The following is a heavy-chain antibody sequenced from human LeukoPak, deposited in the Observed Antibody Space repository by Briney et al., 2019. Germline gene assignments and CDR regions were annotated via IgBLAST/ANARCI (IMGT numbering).Heavy chain of an antibody. CDR2: ISGSGGST. CDR1: GFTFSSYA. D-gene: IGHD2-2*01. J-gene: IGHJ4*02. Sequence: GGSLRLSCAASGFTFSSYAMSWVRQAPGKGLEWVSSISGSGGSTYYTDSVKGRFIISRDNSKNTLHLRMNSLRAEDTAVYYCAKGVVPAAYRYYFDYWGQGTLVTVSS. V-gene: IGHV3-23*01. CDR3: AKGVVPAAYRYYFDY.